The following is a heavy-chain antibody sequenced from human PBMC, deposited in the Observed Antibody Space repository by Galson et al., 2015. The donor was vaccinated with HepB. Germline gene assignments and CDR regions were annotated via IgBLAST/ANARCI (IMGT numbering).Heavy chain of an antibody. V-gene: IGHV3-23*01. CDR3: AKGYGLFDS. CDR2: ITGKGDST. J-gene: IGHJ5*01. Sequence: SCAASGFGFDTHAMSWVRQAPGKGLEWISGITGKGDSTFYADSVKGRFTVSKDNPNNMLYLQMNSLRAEDAGLYFCAKGYGLFDSWGQGILVTVSS. CDR1: GFGFDTHA. D-gene: IGHD5-18*01.